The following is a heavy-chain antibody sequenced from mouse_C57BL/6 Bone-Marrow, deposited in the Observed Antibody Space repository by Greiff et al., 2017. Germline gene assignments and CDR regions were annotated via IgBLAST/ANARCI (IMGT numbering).Heavy chain of an antibody. CDR3: ARSRSNYVGYAVYY. D-gene: IGHD2-5*01. CDR2: IYHGDGDN. V-gene: IGHV1-80*01. J-gene: IGHJ4*01. CDR1: GYAFSSYW. Sequence: QVQLQQSGAELVKPGASVKISCKASGYAFSSYWMNWVKQRPGKGLEWIGQIYHGDGDNNYNGKFKGKATLTADKSSSTAYMQLSSLSSADSAVYFCARSRSNYVGYAVYYWGQGTSVTVSS.